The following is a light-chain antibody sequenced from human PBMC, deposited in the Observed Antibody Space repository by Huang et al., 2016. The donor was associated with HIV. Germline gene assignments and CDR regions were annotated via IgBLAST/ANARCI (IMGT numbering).Light chain of an antibody. Sequence: DIQVTQSPSSLSASVGDRVTITCQASQDITDYLNWYQQTPGKAPKLLSSDASNLASGVPSRFRGTRSGTDFTLTITSLQPEDIATYYCQQYDTLPYTFGQGTKLEI. CDR3: QQYDTLPYT. V-gene: IGKV1-33*01. CDR2: DAS. CDR1: QDITDY. J-gene: IGKJ2*01.